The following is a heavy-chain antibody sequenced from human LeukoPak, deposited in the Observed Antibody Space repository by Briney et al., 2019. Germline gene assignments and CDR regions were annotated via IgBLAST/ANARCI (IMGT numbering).Heavy chain of an antibody. CDR1: GFTLTNYG. D-gene: IGHD1-14*01. V-gene: IGHV3-30*18. J-gene: IGHJ5*02. CDR2: ISFDGSDE. Sequence: PGRSLRLSCAASGFTLTNYGMHWVRQAPGKGLEWVAVISFDGSDEYYVDSVRGRFTVSRDNSKNTLYLQMSSLRAEDTAVYYCAKGQRGITGGHRDLGAQGTVVSVSS. CDR3: AKGQRGITGGHRDL.